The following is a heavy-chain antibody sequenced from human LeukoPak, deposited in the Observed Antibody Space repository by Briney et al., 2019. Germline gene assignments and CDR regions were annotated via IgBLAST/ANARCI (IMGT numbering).Heavy chain of an antibody. D-gene: IGHD3-22*01. Sequence: ASVKVSCKASGYAFTRYYIHWVRQAPGQGLEWMGIINSSGGGTSNAQKFQGRVTMTRDTSTSTVYMEVSSLTSEDTAVYYCASASGYYAPPDYWGQGTLVTVSS. J-gene: IGHJ4*02. CDR3: ASASGYYAPPDY. CDR2: INSSGGGT. CDR1: GYAFTRYY. V-gene: IGHV1-46*01.